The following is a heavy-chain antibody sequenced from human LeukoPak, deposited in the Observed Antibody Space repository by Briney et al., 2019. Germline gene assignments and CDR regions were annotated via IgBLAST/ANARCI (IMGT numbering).Heavy chain of an antibody. V-gene: IGHV5-51*01. J-gene: IGHJ3*02. Sequence: GESLKISCRGSGYKFADYWIAWVRQMPGKGLEWMGVIYPDDSDTTYSPSFQGQVTISADKSISTAYLQWSSLKASDTAMYYCARQFRGSYGAFDIWGQGTMVTVSS. CDR2: IYPDDSDT. CDR3: ARQFRGSYGAFDI. D-gene: IGHD1-26*01. CDR1: GYKFADYW.